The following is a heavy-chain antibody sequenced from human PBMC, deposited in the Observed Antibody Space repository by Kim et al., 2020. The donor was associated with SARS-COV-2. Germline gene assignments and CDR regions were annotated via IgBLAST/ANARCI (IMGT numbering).Heavy chain of an antibody. CDR2: IKSKTDGGTT. J-gene: IGHJ6*02. V-gene: IGHV3-15*01. CDR1: GFPFSNAW. D-gene: IGHD2-2*01. Sequence: GGSLRLSCAASGFPFSNAWMSWVRQAPGKGLEWVGRIKSKTDGGTTDYAAPVKGRFTISRDDSKNTLYLQMNSLKTEDTAVYYCTTRSIVVVPAAVIYYYGMDVWGQGTTVTVSS. CDR3: TTRSIVVVPAAVIYYYGMDV.